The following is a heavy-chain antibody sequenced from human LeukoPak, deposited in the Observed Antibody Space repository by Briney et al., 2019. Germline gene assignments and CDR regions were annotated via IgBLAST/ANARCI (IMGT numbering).Heavy chain of an antibody. CDR3: ARVRYCSSTTCRGAFDI. CDR1: GFTFSNYA. CDR2: ISGSGDST. V-gene: IGHV3-23*01. D-gene: IGHD2-2*01. Sequence: GGSLRLSCAASGFTFSNYAMSWVRQTPGKGLEWVSSISGSGDSTYYADSVKGRFTISRDNSKNTLYLQMNSLRAEDTAVYYCARVRYCSSTTCRGAFDIWGQGTMVTVSS. J-gene: IGHJ3*02.